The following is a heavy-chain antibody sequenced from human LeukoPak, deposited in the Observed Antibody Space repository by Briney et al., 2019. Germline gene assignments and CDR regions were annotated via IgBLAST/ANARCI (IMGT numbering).Heavy chain of an antibody. D-gene: IGHD3-22*01. CDR1: GGSISSGGYY. CDR3: ARGHGSYDSSGYYYGYYYYGMDV. Sequence: SQTLSLTCTVSGGSISSGGYYWSWIRQHPGKGLEWIGYIYYSGSTYYNPSLKSRVTISVDTSKNQFSLKLSSVTAADTAVYYCARGHGSYDSSGYYYGYYYYGMDVWGQGTTVTVSS. V-gene: IGHV4-31*03. J-gene: IGHJ6*02. CDR2: IYYSGST.